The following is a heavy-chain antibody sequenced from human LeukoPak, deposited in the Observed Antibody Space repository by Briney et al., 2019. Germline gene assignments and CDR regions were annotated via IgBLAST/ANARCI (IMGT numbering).Heavy chain of an antibody. V-gene: IGHV5-51*01. D-gene: IGHD3-22*01. CDR1: EYPFTSYC. CDR2: IYPGDSDT. CDR3: ASYYDSSSDAFDI. Sequence: GGSREISRKGSEYPFTSYCISWVRQMPRKGLQGMGIIYPGDSDTGYSPSFQGQVTISADKSISTAYLQWSSLKASDTAMYYCASYYDSSSDAFDIWGQGTMVTVSS. J-gene: IGHJ3*02.